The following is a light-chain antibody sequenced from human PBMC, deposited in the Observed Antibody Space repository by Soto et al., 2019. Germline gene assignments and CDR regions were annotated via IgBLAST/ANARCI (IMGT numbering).Light chain of an antibody. CDR3: QQYNTYWT. Sequence: DIQMTQSPSTLSASVGDRVTITCRASQSISGYLAWYQQKLGKAPHLPIYDASTLESGVPSRFSGSGSGTEFALTISSLQPDDFATYYCQQYNTYWTFGQGTKVEIK. CDR2: DAS. CDR1: QSISGY. V-gene: IGKV1-5*01. J-gene: IGKJ1*01.